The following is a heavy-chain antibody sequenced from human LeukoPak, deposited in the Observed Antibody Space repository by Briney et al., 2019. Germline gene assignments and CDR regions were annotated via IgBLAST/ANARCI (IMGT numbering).Heavy chain of an antibody. Sequence: PGGSLRLSCAASGFTFSSYAMNWVRQAPGKGLEWVSFISTSSSYIHNADSVKGRFTISRDNAENSLYLQMNSLRAEDTAVYYCARAAIAAARIYYYMDVWGKGTTVTVSS. V-gene: IGHV3-21*01. CDR3: ARAAIAAARIYYYMDV. CDR2: ISTSSSYI. D-gene: IGHD6-13*01. CDR1: GFTFSSYA. J-gene: IGHJ6*03.